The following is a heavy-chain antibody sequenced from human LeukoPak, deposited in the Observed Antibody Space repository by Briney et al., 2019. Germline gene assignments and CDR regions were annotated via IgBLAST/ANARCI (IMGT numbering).Heavy chain of an antibody. V-gene: IGHV4-59*01. CDR1: DGSISGYY. CDR3: SRDRGVSYYFDY. Sequence: SETLSLTCTVSDGSISGYYWSWIRQPPGKGLEWIGYIYYSGSTNYNPSLKSRVTISLETSKNELSLKLNSVTAADTAVYYCSRDRGVSYYFDYWGQGTLVTVSS. J-gene: IGHJ4*02. CDR2: IYYSGST. D-gene: IGHD2/OR15-2a*01.